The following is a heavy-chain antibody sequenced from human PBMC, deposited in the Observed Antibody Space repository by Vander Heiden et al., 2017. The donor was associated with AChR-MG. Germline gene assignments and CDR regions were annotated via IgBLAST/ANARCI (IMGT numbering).Heavy chain of an antibody. D-gene: IGHD1-26*01. V-gene: IGHV3-43D*04. CDR3: AKDRDSGSYYFDY. J-gene: IGHJ4*02. Sequence: EVQLVESGGAWDQPGGSRGLPCAASGFTFDDYAMHWVRQAPGKGLEWVSLISWDGGSTYYADSVKGRFTISRDNSKNSLYLQMNSLRAEDTALYYCAKDRDSGSYYFDYWGQGTLVTVSS. CDR2: ISWDGGST. CDR1: GFTFDDYA.